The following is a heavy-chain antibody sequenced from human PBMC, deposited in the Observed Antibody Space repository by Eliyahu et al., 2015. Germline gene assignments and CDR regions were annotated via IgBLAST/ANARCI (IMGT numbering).Heavy chain of an antibody. V-gene: IGHV3-30*18. J-gene: IGHJ4*02. Sequence: QVQLVESGGGVVQPGRSLRLSCAASXFXFSSYGMHWVRQAPGKGLEWVAVISYDGSNKYYADSVKGRFTISRDNSKNTLYLQMNSLRAEDTAVYYCAKWDTIFGVVTPLDYWGQGTLVTVSS. CDR3: AKWDTIFGVVTPLDY. CDR1: XFXFSSYG. D-gene: IGHD3-3*01. CDR2: ISYDGSNK.